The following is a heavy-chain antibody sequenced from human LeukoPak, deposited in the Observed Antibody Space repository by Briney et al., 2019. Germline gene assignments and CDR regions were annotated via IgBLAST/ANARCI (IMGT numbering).Heavy chain of an antibody. CDR2: IFPDDSDT. V-gene: IGHV5-51*01. J-gene: IGHJ3*02. CDR3: ARRAHHDAFDI. CDR1: GYSFTGYW. Sequence: GESLQISCNASGYSFTGYWISWVRQMPGKGLEWMSFIFPDDSDTTYSPSFQGQVTISADKSTSTAYLQWSSLKASDTAMYYCARRAHHDAFDIWGQGTMVTVSS.